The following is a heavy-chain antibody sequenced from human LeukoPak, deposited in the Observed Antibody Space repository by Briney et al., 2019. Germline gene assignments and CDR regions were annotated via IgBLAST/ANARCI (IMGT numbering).Heavy chain of an antibody. CDR2: INPNSGGT. Sequence: ASVKVSCKASGYTFTGYYMHWVRQAPGQGLAWMGWINPNSGGTNYAQKFQGRVTMTRDTSISTAYMELSRLRSDDTAVYYCARRCSSTSCYKGGEPFDYWGQGTLVTVSS. V-gene: IGHV1-2*02. CDR1: GYTFTGYY. J-gene: IGHJ4*02. D-gene: IGHD2-2*02. CDR3: ARRCSSTSCYKGGEPFDY.